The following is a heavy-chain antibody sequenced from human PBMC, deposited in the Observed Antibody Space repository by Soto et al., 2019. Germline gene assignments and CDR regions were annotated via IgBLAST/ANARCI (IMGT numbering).Heavy chain of an antibody. V-gene: IGHV3-30-3*01. CDR1: GFTFSSYA. CDR2: ISYDGSNK. Sequence: QVQLVESGGGVVQPGRSLRLSCAASGFTFSSYAMHWVLQAPGKGLEWVAVISYDGSNKYYADSVKGRFTNSRDNSKNTLYLQMNSLSAEVTGVYYCARERYYYVSRGPRMGYWGQGTLVTVSS. J-gene: IGHJ4*02. CDR3: ARERYYYVSRGPRMGY. D-gene: IGHD3-22*01.